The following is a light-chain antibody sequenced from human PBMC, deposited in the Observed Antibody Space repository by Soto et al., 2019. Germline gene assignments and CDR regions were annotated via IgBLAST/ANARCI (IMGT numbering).Light chain of an antibody. CDR1: SSDVGGYNY. V-gene: IGLV2-14*01. J-gene: IGLJ2*01. CDR3: SSYTASSTYVV. Sequence: QSVLTQPASVSGSPGQSITISCTGTSSDVGGYNYVSWYQQHPGKAPKLMIYDVSNRPSGVSNRFSGSKSANTASLTISGLQAEDEADYYCSSYTASSTYVVFGGGTKLTVL. CDR2: DVS.